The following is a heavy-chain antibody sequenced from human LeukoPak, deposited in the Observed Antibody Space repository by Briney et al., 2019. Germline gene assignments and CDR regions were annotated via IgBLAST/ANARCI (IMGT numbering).Heavy chain of an antibody. CDR3: ARTDSGRYWGGDY. CDR2: IYYSGST. J-gene: IGHJ4*02. D-gene: IGHD1-26*01. Sequence: PSQTLSLTCTVSGGSISSGGYYWSWIRQHPGKGLEWIGYIYYSGSTYYNPSLKSRVTISVDTSKNQFSLKLSSVTAADTAVYYCARTDSGRYWGGDYWGQGTLVTVSS. CDR1: GGSISSGGYY. V-gene: IGHV4-31*03.